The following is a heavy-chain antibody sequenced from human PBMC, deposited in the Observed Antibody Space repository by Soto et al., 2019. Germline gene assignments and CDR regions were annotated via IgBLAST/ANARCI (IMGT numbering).Heavy chain of an antibody. V-gene: IGHV4-30-2*01. J-gene: IGHJ4*02. CDR2: IYHSGST. Sequence: KPSETLSLTCAVSGGSISSGGYSWSWIRQPPGKGLEWIGYIYHSGSTYYNPSLKSRVTISVDRSKNQFSLKLSSVTAADTAVYYCARVGGDCTNGVSLSEWSDYWGKGTRVTVSS. CDR1: GGSISSGGYS. CDR3: ARVGGDCTNGVSLSEWSDY. D-gene: IGHD2-8*01.